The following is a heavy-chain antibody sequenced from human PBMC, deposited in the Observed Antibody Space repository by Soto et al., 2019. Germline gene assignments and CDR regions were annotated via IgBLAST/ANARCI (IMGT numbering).Heavy chain of an antibody. CDR1: GGSFSGRY. J-gene: IGHJ4*02. V-gene: IGHV4-34*01. CDR2: INHSGTS. Sequence: QVQLQQWGAGLLKPSETLSLTCAVYGGSFSGRYWSWIRQPPGKGLEWIGEINHSGTSNYNPSLKSRVTLSVDTSKNQFSLKLTSVTAADTAVYYCARVDDYWGQGTLVTVSS. CDR3: ARVDDY.